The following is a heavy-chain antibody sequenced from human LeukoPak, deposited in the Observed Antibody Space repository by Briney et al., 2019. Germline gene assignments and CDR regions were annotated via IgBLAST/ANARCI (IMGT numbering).Heavy chain of an antibody. V-gene: IGHV4-59*01. J-gene: IGHJ4*02. CDR1: DGSIYSDF. D-gene: IGHD6-19*01. Sequence: SETLSLTCTASDGSIYSDFWTWIRQPPGKGVEWIGYIRYSGRTSYNPSLKSRVTISIDTSKNLFSLKLRSVTTADTAIYYCARIPDVSGWPFDYWGQGTLVTVSS. CDR2: IRYSGRT. CDR3: ARIPDVSGWPFDY.